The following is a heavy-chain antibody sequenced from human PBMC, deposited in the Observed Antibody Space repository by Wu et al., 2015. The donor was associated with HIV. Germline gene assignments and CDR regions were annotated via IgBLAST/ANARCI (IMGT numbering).Heavy chain of an antibody. V-gene: IGHV1-2*02. J-gene: IGHJ4*02. Sequence: QVQLVQSGAEVKKPGASVKVSCKAFGYSFSDYHVHWVRQAPGQGLEWMGWINHNSGGATYAQKFQGRIAMTRDTSISTAFLELSRLRSEDTAVYYCARERVDYDSSGYRAHRGHHFDYWGQGTLVTVSS. CDR2: INHNSGGA. CDR3: ARERVDYDSSGYRAHRGHHFDY. CDR1: GYSFSDYH. D-gene: IGHD3-22*01.